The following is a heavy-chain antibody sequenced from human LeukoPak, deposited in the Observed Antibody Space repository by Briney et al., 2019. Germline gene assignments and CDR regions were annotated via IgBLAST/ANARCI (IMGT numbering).Heavy chain of an antibody. CDR3: ATYRQVLLPFES. D-gene: IGHD2-8*02. CDR2: IFPSGGEI. J-gene: IGHJ4*02. CDR1: GFTFSTFA. Sequence: WGSLRLSCAASGFTFSTFAMIWVRQPPGKGLEWVSSIFPSGGEIHYADSVRGRFTISRDNSKSTLSLQMNSLRAEDTAIYYCATYRQVLLPFESWGQGTLVTVSS. V-gene: IGHV3-23*01.